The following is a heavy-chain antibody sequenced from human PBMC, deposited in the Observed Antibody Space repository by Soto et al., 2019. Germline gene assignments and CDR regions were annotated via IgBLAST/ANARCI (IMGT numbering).Heavy chain of an antibody. V-gene: IGHV1-24*01. Sequence: ASVKVSCKVSGYTLTELSMHWVRQAPGKGLEWMGGFDPEDGETIYAQKFQGRVTMTEDTSTDTAYMELSSLRSEDTAVYYCAKSLLGYCSSTSCQIIWGQGTLVTVSS. CDR2: FDPEDGET. CDR3: AKSLLGYCSSTSCQII. D-gene: IGHD2-2*01. CDR1: GYTLTELS. J-gene: IGHJ4*02.